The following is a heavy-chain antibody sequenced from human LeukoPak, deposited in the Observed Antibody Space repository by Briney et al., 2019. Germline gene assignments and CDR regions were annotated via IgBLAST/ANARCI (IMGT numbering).Heavy chain of an antibody. CDR3: ARGRVDDAFDI. CDR2: ISAYNGNT. Sequence: ASVRVSCKASGYTFTSFGISWVRQAPGQELEWMGWISAYNGNTNYAQKLQGRVTMTTDTTTSTAYMELRSLRSDDTAVYYCARGRVDDAFDIWGQGTMVTVSS. CDR1: GYTFTSFG. V-gene: IGHV1-18*01. J-gene: IGHJ3*02.